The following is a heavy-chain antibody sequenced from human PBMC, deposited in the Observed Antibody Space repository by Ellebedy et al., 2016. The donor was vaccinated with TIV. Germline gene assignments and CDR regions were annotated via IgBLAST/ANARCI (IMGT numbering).Heavy chain of an antibody. Sequence: MPGGSLRLSCAVYGGSPSGYYWSWIRQPPGQGLEWIGEVNHSGSTNFNPSLESRLTISVDTSKDQFSLKLTSVTAADTAVYYCATYSYGWEDYWGQGTLVTVSS. CDR1: GGSPSGYY. J-gene: IGHJ4*02. CDR2: VNHSGST. CDR3: ATYSYGWEDY. V-gene: IGHV4-34*01. D-gene: IGHD5-18*01.